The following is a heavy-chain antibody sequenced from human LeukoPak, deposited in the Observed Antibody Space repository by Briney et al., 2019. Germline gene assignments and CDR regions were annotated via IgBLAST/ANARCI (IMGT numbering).Heavy chain of an antibody. Sequence: ASVKVSCKASGYTFTSYDINWVRQATGQGLEWMGWMNPNSGSTGYAQKLQGRVTMTRNTSISTAYMELSSLRSEDTAVYYCARGFSMVRGVIVGYWGQGTLVTVSS. J-gene: IGHJ4*02. CDR3: ARGFSMVRGVIVGY. D-gene: IGHD3-10*01. CDR1: GYTFTSYD. CDR2: MNPNSGST. V-gene: IGHV1-8*01.